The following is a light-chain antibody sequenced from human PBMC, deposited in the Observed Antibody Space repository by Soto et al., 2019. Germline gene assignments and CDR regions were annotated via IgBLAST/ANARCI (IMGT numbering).Light chain of an antibody. J-gene: IGKJ5*01. CDR2: AAS. V-gene: IGKV1-39*01. Sequence: DIQMTQYPSSLSASVGDRVAITCRSILPISNYLAWYQQKPGKAPKLLIYAASSLQSGVPSRFSGSGSGTDFTLTITSLQPEDFATYYCQQTYSTPLTVTFGQGGRLEIK. CDR1: LPISNY. CDR3: QQTYSTPLTVT.